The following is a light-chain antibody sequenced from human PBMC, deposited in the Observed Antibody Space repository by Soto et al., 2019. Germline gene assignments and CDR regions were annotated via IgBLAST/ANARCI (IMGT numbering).Light chain of an antibody. Sequence: QSALTQPASVSGSPGQSITISCTGTISDVGSHNLVPWYQQHPDKAPKLIIYEGSKRPSGVSNRFSGSKSGNTASLTISGLQAEDEADYYCCSYAGSSTLVFGTGTKVTVL. J-gene: IGLJ1*01. CDR3: CSYAGSSTLV. CDR2: EGS. CDR1: ISDVGSHNL. V-gene: IGLV2-23*03.